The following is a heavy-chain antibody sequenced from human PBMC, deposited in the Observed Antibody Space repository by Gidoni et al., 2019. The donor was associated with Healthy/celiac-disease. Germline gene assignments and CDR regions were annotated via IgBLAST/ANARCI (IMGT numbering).Heavy chain of an antibody. V-gene: IGHV1-18*01. CDR2: ISAYNGNT. CDR3: ARVDYDILTGYYSKFDP. Sequence: GISWVRQAPGQGHEWMGWISAYNGNTNYAQKLQGRVTMTTDTSTSTAYMELRSLRSDDTAVYYCARVDYDILTGYYSKFDPWGQGTLVTVSS. J-gene: IGHJ5*02. CDR1: G. D-gene: IGHD3-9*01.